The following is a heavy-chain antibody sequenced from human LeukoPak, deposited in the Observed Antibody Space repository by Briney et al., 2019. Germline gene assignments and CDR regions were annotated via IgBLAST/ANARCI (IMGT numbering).Heavy chain of an antibody. V-gene: IGHV3-48*04. CDR1: GFTFDDHG. Sequence: GGSLRLSCAASGFTFDDHGMNWVRQAPGKELEWISYISNDLSTIHYAASVKGRFTISRDNARNSLYLQMDSLRAEDTAVYFCARARGGRTYSETGGYPVFDNWGQGTLVTVSS. J-gene: IGHJ4*02. CDR3: ARARGGRTYSETGGYPVFDN. CDR2: ISNDLSTI. D-gene: IGHD2-8*02.